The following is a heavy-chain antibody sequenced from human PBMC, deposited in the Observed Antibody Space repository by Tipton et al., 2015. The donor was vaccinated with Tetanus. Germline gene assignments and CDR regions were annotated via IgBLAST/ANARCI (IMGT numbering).Heavy chain of an antibody. Sequence: SLRLSCAASGFTFSSYGMHWVRQAPGKGLEWVAVIWYDGSNKYYADSVKGRFTISRDNSKNTLYLQMNSLRAEDTAVYYCARDRGYYGSGSYYNVRTTNWFDPWGQGPLVTVSS. CDR3: ARDRGYYGSGSYYNVRTTNWFDP. D-gene: IGHD3-10*01. CDR2: IWYDGSNK. J-gene: IGHJ5*02. V-gene: IGHV3-33*01. CDR1: GFTFSSYG.